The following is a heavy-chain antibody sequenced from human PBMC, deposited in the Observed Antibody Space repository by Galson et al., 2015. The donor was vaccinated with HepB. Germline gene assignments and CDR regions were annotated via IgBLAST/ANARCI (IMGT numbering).Heavy chain of an antibody. V-gene: IGHV3-21*01. CDR2: ISSSSYI. Sequence: SLRLSCAASGFTFSSYSMNWVRQAPGKGLEWVSSISSSSYIYYADSVKGRFTISRDNAKNSLYLQMNSLRAEDTAVYYCARDPSSGSNITFDYWGQGTLVTVSS. J-gene: IGHJ4*02. CDR1: GFTFSSYS. CDR3: ARDPSSGSNITFDY. D-gene: IGHD6-19*01.